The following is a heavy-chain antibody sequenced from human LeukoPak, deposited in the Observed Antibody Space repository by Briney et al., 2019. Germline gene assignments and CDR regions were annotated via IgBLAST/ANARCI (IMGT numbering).Heavy chain of an antibody. J-gene: IGHJ4*02. CDR2: IYYSGST. V-gene: IGHV4-59*01. CDR3: ARDGRDSPFFDY. D-gene: IGHD3-22*01. CDR1: GGSISSYY. Sequence: PSETLSLTCTVSGGSISSYYWSWIRQPPGKGLEWIGYIYYSGSTNYNPSLKSRVTISVDTSKNQFSLKLSSVTAADTAVYYCARDGRDSPFFDYWGQGTLVTVSS.